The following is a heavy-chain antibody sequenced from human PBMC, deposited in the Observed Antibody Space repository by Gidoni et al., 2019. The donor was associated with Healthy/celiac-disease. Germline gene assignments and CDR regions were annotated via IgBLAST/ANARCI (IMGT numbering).Heavy chain of an antibody. CDR1: GGSITSSSYY. Sequence: QLQLQESGPGLVKPSETLSLTCTVSGGSITSSSYYWGWIRQPPGKGLEWIGSIYYSGSTYYNPSLKSRVTISVDTSKNQFSLKLSSVTAADTAVYYCARHQLYYDILTGYSYFDYWGQGTLVTVSS. J-gene: IGHJ4*02. CDR2: IYYSGST. V-gene: IGHV4-39*01. CDR3: ARHQLYYDILTGYSYFDY. D-gene: IGHD3-9*01.